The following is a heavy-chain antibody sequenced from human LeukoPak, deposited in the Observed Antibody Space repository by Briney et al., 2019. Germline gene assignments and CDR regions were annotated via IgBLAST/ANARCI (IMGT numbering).Heavy chain of an antibody. CDR3: ARAPIGYCSSTSCYWEGYYYYMDV. CDR1: GYTFTSYG. CDR2: ISAYNGNT. D-gene: IGHD2-2*01. V-gene: IGHV1-18*01. J-gene: IGHJ6*03. Sequence: ASVKVSCKASGYTFTSYGISWVRQAPGQGLEWMGWISAYNGNTNYAQKLQGRVTMTTDTSTSTAYMELRSLRSDDTAVYYCARAPIGYCSSTSCYWEGYYYYMDVWGIGTTVTVSS.